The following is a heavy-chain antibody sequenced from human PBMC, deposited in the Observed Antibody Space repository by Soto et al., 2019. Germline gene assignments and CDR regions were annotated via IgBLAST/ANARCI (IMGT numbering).Heavy chain of an antibody. CDR1: GFTFSSYW. CDR3: ARAAGGRGGVDY. J-gene: IGHJ4*02. Sequence: GGSLRLSCAASGFTFSSYWMHWVRQAPGKGLVWVSRINSDGSSTSYADSVKGRFTISRDNAKNTLYLQMNSLRAGDTVLYSCARAAGGRGGVDYWGQGTLVTVSS. V-gene: IGHV3-74*01. CDR2: INSDGSST. D-gene: IGHD3-10*01.